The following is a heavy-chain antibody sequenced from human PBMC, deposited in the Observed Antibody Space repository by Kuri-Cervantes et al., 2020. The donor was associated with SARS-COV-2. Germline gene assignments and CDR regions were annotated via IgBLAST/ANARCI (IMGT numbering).Heavy chain of an antibody. CDR1: GFTFSNYG. V-gene: IGHV3-33*06. J-gene: IGHJ4*02. D-gene: IGHD3-3*01. CDR3: VKDIVRFHNFWSGYPDYFDY. CDR2: IYYDGSNK. Sequence: GGSLRLSCVASGFTFSNYGMHWVRQAPGKGLEWVALIYYDGSNKYYGGSVEGRFTISRDNSKNTLYLQMNSLRAEDTAVYYCVKDIVRFHNFWSGYPDYFDYWGQGTLVTVSS.